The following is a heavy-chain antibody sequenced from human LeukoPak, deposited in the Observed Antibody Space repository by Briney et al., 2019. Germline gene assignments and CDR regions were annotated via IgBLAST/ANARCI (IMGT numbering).Heavy chain of an antibody. CDR3: ATTLTNFYYYYYMDV. Sequence: GGSLRLSCAASGFTFSSYAMSWVRQAPGKGLEWVANIKEDGSEKNYVDSVKGRFTISRDNAKNSLYLQMNRLRAEDTAVYYCATTLTNFYYYYYMDVWGKGTTVTVSS. D-gene: IGHD4-17*01. J-gene: IGHJ6*03. V-gene: IGHV3-7*01. CDR2: IKEDGSEK. CDR1: GFTFSSYA.